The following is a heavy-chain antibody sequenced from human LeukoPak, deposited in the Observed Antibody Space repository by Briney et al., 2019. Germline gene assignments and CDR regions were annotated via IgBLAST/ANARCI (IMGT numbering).Heavy chain of an antibody. V-gene: IGHV3-30-3*01. J-gene: IGHJ4*02. Sequence: PGGSLRLSCAASGFTFSSYAMYWVRQAPGKGLEWVAVISYDGSNKYYADSVKGRFTISRDNSKNTLYLQMNSLRAEDTAVYYCARGFRGVDYWGQGTLVTVSS. CDR1: GFTFSSYA. D-gene: IGHD3-10*01. CDR3: ARGFRGVDY. CDR2: ISYDGSNK.